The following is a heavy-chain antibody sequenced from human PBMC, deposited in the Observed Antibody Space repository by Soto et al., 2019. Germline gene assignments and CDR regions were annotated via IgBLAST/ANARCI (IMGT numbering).Heavy chain of an antibody. CDR1: GGSFSGYY. V-gene: IGHV4-34*01. CDR2: INHSGSP. Sequence: QVQLQQWGAGLLKPSETLSLTCAVYGGSFSGYYWSWIRQPPGKGLEWIGEINHSGSPNYNPSLKSRVTISVDTSKNQFSLKLSSVTAADTAVYYCAREVGFYCSSTSCYLSLFDYWGQGTLVTVSS. D-gene: IGHD2-2*01. J-gene: IGHJ4*02. CDR3: AREVGFYCSSTSCYLSLFDY.